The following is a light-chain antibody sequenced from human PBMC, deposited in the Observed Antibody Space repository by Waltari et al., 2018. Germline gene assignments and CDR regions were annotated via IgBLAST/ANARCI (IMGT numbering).Light chain of an antibody. CDR3: SSYVGNNNLI. CDR1: SSDVGGYQY. Sequence: QSALTQPPSASGSPGQPVTIPCTGTSSDVGGYQYVSWYQQHPGKAPKLMIYEVSKRPSGVPDRFSGSKSGNTASLTVSGLQAEDEADYYCSSYVGNNNLIFGGGTKLTVL. CDR2: EVS. V-gene: IGLV2-8*01. J-gene: IGLJ2*01.